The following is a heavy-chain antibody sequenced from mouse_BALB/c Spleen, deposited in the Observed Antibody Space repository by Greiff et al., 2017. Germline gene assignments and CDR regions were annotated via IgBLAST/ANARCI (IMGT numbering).Heavy chain of an antibody. CDR2: IRLKSNNYAT. V-gene: IGHV6-6*02. J-gene: IGHJ2*01. CDR1: GFTFSNYW. CDR3: TREGLWLDDY. D-gene: IGHD2-2*01. Sequence: EVQRVESGGGLVQPGGSMKLSCVASGFTFSNYWMNWVRQSPEKGLEWVAEIRLKSNNYATHYAESVKGRFTISRDDSKSSVYLQMNNLRAEDTGIYYCTREGLWLDDYWGQGTTLTVSS.